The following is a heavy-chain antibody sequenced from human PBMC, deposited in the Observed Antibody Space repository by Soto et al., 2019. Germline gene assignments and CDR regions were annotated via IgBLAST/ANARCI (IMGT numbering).Heavy chain of an antibody. Sequence: GGSLRLSCAASGFTFSSYSMNWVRQAPGKGLEWVSSISSSSSYIYYADSVKGRFTISRDNAKNSLYLQMNSLRAEDTAVYYCSTPTGSYYSQFDYWGHGTLVTVSS. V-gene: IGHV3-21*01. J-gene: IGHJ4*01. CDR1: GFTFSSYS. D-gene: IGHD1-26*01. CDR2: ISSSSSYI. CDR3: STPTGSYYSQFDY.